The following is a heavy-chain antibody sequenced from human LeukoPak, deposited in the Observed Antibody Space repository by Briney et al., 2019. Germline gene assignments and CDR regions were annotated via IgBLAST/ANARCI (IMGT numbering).Heavy chain of an antibody. D-gene: IGHD3-10*01. Sequence: GRSLRLSCAASGFTFSSYGMHWVRQAPGKGLEWVAVIWYDGSNKYYADSVKGRFTISRDNSKNTLYLQMNSLRAEDTAVYYCASWRGSGSYGGYFDYWGQGTLVTVSS. CDR1: GFTFSSYG. J-gene: IGHJ4*02. CDR3: ASWRGSGSYGGYFDY. CDR2: IWYDGSNK. V-gene: IGHV3-33*01.